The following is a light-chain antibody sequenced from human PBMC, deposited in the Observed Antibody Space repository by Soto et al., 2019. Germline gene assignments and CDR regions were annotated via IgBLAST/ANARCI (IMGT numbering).Light chain of an antibody. CDR2: EVS. CDR3: SSYTSSSTRV. J-gene: IGLJ3*02. CDR1: SSDVGGYNY. Sequence: QSVLTQPASVSGSPGQSITISCTGTSSDVGGYNYVSWYQQHPGKAPKLMIDEVSNRPSGVSNRVSGSKSGNTASLTIAWLQADDESYYYCSSYTSSSTRVFGGGTQLPVL. V-gene: IGLV2-14*01.